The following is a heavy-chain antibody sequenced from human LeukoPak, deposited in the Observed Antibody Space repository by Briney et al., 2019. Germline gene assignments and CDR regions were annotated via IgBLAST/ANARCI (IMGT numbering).Heavy chain of an antibody. D-gene: IGHD1-26*01. CDR1: GYTFTSYA. CDR3: ARDLIVGATWYYGMDV. Sequence: ASVKVSCKASGYTFTSYAMHWVRQAPGQRLEWMGWINAGNGNTMYSQKFQGRVTITRDTSASTAYMELSSLRSEDTAVYYCARDLIVGATWYYGMDVWGQGTTVTVSS. CDR2: INAGNGNT. V-gene: IGHV1-3*01. J-gene: IGHJ6*02.